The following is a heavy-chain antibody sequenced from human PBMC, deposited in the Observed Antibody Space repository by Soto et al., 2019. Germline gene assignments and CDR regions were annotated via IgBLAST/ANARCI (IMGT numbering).Heavy chain of an antibody. CDR2: INSYGTIT. D-gene: IGHD6-13*01. V-gene: IGHV3-74*01. J-gene: IGHJ5*02. CDR3: ARDAAYSSTNWIDP. CDR1: GFTFSNYW. Sequence: GGSLRLSCVASGFTFSNYWIHWVRQAPGKEMVWVSRINSYGTITDYADSVKGRFTISRDNAKNTLYLQMNSLRAEDTAVYYCARDAAYSSTNWIDPWGQGTLVTVSS.